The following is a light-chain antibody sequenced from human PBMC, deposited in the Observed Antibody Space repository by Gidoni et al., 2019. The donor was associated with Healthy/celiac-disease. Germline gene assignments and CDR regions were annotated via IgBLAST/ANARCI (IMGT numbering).Light chain of an antibody. J-gene: IGKJ1*01. Sequence: DIQMTQSPSTLSASVGDRVTITCRASQSLSSWLAWYQQKPGKAPKLLIYKASSLESGVPSRFSGSGSGTEFTLTISRLQPDDFATYYCQQYNSYPWTFXQXTKVEIK. CDR2: KAS. CDR3: QQYNSYPWT. CDR1: QSLSSW. V-gene: IGKV1-5*03.